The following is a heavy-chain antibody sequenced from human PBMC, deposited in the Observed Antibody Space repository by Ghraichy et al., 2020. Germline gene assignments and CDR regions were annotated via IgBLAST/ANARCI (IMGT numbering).Heavy chain of an antibody. Sequence: GGSLRLSCAASGVSVSSNQMSWVRQAPGKGLEWVAILYSDGSAFYADTVRGRFTISRDDSRNTLYLQMNSLRAEDTAVYYYARDRRYCGNNCYLYYYYGMDLWGRGTTVTISS. CDR3: ARDRRYCGNNCYLYYYYGMDL. CDR1: GVSVSSNQ. J-gene: IGHJ6*02. V-gene: IGHV3-53*01. D-gene: IGHD2-21*01. CDR2: LYSDGSA.